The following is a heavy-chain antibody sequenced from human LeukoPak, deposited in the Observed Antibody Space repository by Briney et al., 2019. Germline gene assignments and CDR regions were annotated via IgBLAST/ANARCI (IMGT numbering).Heavy chain of an antibody. Sequence: GASVKVSCKASGYNFNTYGISRVRQAPGQGLEWMGWISSSTGNTKYAQKLQDRVTMTTDTSTSTAYLYLRNLRSDDTAVYYCVRLPLVYCSSTSCLDWGQGTLVTVSS. D-gene: IGHD2-2*01. CDR2: ISSSTGNT. CDR3: VRLPLVYCSSTSCLD. J-gene: IGHJ4*02. CDR1: GYNFNTYG. V-gene: IGHV1-18*01.